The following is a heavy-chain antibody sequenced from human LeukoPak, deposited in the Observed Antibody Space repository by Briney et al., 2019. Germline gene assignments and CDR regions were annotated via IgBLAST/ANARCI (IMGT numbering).Heavy chain of an antibody. CDR2: IYYSGST. D-gene: IGHD4-23*01. CDR1: GGSIGSYY. CDR3: AREVVGGYSFYY. V-gene: IGHV4-59*01. J-gene: IGHJ4*02. Sequence: SETLSLTCTVSGGSIGSYYWSWIRQPPGKGLEWIGYIYYSGSTNYNPCLKSRVNISVDTSKNQFSLQLSSVTAAGTAVYYCAREVVGGYSFYYWGQGTLVTVSS.